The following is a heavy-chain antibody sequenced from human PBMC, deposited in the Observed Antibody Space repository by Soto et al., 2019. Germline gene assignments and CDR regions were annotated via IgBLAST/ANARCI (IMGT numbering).Heavy chain of an antibody. CDR2: IVVGSGNT. V-gene: IGHV1-58*01. CDR1: GFTFTSSA. Sequence: GASVKVSCKASGFTFTSSAVQWVRQARGQRLEWIGWIVVGSGNTNYAQKFQERVTITRDMSTSTAYMELSSLRSEDTAVYYCAADLGAPYYDILTGLTFDIWGQGTMVTVSS. CDR3: AADLGAPYYDILTGLTFDI. D-gene: IGHD3-9*01. J-gene: IGHJ3*02.